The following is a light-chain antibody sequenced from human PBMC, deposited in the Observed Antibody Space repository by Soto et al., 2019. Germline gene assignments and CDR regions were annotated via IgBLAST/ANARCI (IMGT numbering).Light chain of an antibody. J-gene: IGKJ1*01. V-gene: IGKV3-20*01. Sequence: EIVLTQSPGTLSLSPGERATLSCRASQSVSSSYLAWYQQKPGQAPRLLIYGASSRATGVPDRFSGSESGTHLTLTMSRLEPEDYAVYYSPQYGCSPWTFGQGTKVEIK. CDR1: QSVSSSY. CDR2: GAS. CDR3: PQYGCSPWT.